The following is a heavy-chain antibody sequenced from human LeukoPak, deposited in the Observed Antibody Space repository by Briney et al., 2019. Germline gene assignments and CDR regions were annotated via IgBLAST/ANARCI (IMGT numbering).Heavy chain of an antibody. CDR2: INHSGST. D-gene: IGHD6-19*01. Sequence: SETLSLTCAVYGGSFSGYYWSWIRQPPGKGLEWIGEINHSGSTSYNPSLKSRVTISVDTSKNQFSLKLSSVTAADTAVYYCARDRGIAVALGSFFDYWGQGTLVTVSS. CDR3: ARDRGIAVALGSFFDY. CDR1: GGSFSGYY. V-gene: IGHV4-34*01. J-gene: IGHJ4*02.